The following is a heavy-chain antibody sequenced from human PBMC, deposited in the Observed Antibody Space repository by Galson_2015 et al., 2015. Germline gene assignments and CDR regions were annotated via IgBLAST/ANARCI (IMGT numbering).Heavy chain of an antibody. Sequence: SLRLSCAASGFTFSNYAMNWVRQAPGKGLEWVSGISGSAGSTYYVDSVKGRFTISRDISKNTLYLQMNSLRAEDTAVYYCAKDMAYCGGDCYPENFHHWGQGTLVTVSS. CDR3: AKDMAYCGGDCYPENFHH. CDR1: GFTFSNYA. J-gene: IGHJ1*01. V-gene: IGHV3-23*01. D-gene: IGHD2-21*02. CDR2: ISGSAGST.